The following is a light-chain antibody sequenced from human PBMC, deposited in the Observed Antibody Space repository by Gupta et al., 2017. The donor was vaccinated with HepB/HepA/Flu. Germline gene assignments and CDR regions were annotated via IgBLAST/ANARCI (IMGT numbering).Light chain of an antibody. Sequence: DIRMTQPPSTLSASVADRVTITFRASQSISSYVTWYHQKLGKAPKLLISVVYSLQSGVPSRFSGSGSGTDFTLTISRLQPEDFAIYYCQQCDIIPLAFGQGTRLEIK. CDR3: QQCDIIPLA. CDR2: VVY. J-gene: IGKJ5*01. V-gene: IGKV1-39*01. CDR1: QSISSY.